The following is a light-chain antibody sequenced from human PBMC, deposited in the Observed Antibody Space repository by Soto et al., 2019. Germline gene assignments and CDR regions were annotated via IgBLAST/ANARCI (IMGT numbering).Light chain of an antibody. V-gene: IGKV4-1*01. J-gene: IGKJ1*01. CDR2: WAS. CDR3: QQSSHAPN. Sequence: VLTQSPDTLPVSLGGRATIHCRSNQSVLFVSNNKNFLAWYQQKPGQPPKLFLNWASTRESCVPDRFIGGGSGTEFPLTISSLHAEDVAVYYCQQSSHAPNFGQGTKVDIK. CDR1: QSVLFVSNNKNF.